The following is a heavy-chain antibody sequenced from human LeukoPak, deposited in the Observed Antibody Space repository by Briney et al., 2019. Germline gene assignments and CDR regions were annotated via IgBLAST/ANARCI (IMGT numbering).Heavy chain of an antibody. CDR2: ISSRSSYI. D-gene: IGHD4-23*01. CDR1: GFTFSSYS. V-gene: IGHV3-21*01. J-gene: IGHJ4*02. CDR3: ARDLDYGGNGFDY. Sequence: PGGSLRLSCAASGFTFSSYSMNWVRQAPGKGLERVSFISSRSSYIYNADSVKGRFTISRDNAKNSLYLQMNSLRAEDTAVYYCARDLDYGGNGFDYWGQGTLVTVSS.